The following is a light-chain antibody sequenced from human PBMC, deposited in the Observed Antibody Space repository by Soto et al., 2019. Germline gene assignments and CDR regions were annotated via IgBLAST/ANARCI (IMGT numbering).Light chain of an antibody. Sequence: QSALTQPASVSGSPGQSITISCTGTSSDVGGYNYVSWFQQHPGKAPKLKIYEVSNRPSGVSNRFSGSKSGYTASLAISGLRSEDEADYYCASWDDSLSGFVVFGGGTKLTVL. CDR1: SSDVGGYNY. V-gene: IGLV2-14*03. CDR2: EVS. J-gene: IGLJ2*01. CDR3: ASWDDSLSGFVV.